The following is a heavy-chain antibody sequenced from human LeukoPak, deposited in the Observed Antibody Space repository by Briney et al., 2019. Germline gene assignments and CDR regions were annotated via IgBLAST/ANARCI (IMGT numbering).Heavy chain of an antibody. J-gene: IGHJ5*02. CDR2: INTNTGNP. D-gene: IGHD6-13*01. V-gene: IGHV7-4-1*02. CDR1: GYTFSTHG. Sequence: ASVNVSCKASGYTFSTHGMNWVRQAPGQGLEWMGWINTNTGNPTYAQGFTGRFVFSLDTSVSTAYLQISSLKAEDTAVYYCARDLGSSRRNWFDPWGQGTLVTVSS. CDR3: ARDLGSSRRNWFDP.